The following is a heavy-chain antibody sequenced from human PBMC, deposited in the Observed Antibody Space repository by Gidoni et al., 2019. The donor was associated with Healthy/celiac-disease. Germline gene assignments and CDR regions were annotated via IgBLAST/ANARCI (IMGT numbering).Heavy chain of an antibody. CDR3: ARMRKVMRSAAGTFDY. Sequence: QVQLVESGGGVVQPGRSLRLSCEASGFTLRSYAMHWVRQAPGKGLEWVAVISYDGSNKYYADSVKGRFTISRDNSKNTLYLQMNSLRAEDTAVYYCARMRKVMRSAAGTFDYWGQGTLVTVSS. V-gene: IGHV3-30-3*01. CDR2: ISYDGSNK. CDR1: GFTLRSYA. D-gene: IGHD6-13*01. J-gene: IGHJ4*02.